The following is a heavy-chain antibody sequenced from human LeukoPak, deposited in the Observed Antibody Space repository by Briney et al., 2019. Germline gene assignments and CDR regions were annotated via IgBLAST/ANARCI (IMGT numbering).Heavy chain of an antibody. Sequence: ASVKVSCKASGYTFTSSGISWVRQAPGQGLEWMGWISTYTGYSKYAQNLQGRVTMTADTSTSTAYMELSSLRSDDTAVYYCAKNSSSGYSDYSGQGTLVTVSS. CDR3: AKNSSSGYSDY. CDR2: ISTYTGYS. V-gene: IGHV1-18*01. J-gene: IGHJ4*02. D-gene: IGHD6-13*01. CDR1: GYTFTSSG.